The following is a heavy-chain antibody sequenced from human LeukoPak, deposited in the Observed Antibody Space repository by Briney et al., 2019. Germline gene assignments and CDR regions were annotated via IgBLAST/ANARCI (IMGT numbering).Heavy chain of an antibody. D-gene: IGHD4-17*01. Sequence: PSETLSLPCTVSGGSISSSSYYWGWIRQPPGRGLEGFGSIYYSGSTYYNPSPKSRVTISVDTSKNQFSLKLSSVTAADTAVYYCARHSYGDYGNAFDIWGQGTMVTVSS. J-gene: IGHJ3*02. CDR2: IYYSGST. CDR3: ARHSYGDYGNAFDI. V-gene: IGHV4-39*01. CDR1: GGSISSSSYY.